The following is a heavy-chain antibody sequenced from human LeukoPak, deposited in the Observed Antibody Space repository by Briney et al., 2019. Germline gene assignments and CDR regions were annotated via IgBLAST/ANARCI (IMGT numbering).Heavy chain of an antibody. CDR3: ARGKVGYSNGWSAADY. CDR2: VSSGSSTI. CDR1: GFTFSTYS. Sequence: PGASLRLSCAASGFTFSTYSMNWVHQAPGKGLEWVSYVSSGSSTIYYTDSLKGRSTISRDNAKNSLYLQMNSLRDEDTAVYYCARGKVGYSNGWSAADYWGQGTLVTVSS. J-gene: IGHJ4*02. V-gene: IGHV3-48*02. D-gene: IGHD6-19*01.